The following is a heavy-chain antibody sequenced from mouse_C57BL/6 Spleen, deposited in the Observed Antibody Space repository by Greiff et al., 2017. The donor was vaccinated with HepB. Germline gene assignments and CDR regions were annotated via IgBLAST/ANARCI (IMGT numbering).Heavy chain of an antibody. J-gene: IGHJ1*03. CDR3: ARDRLLNLYRYFDV. CDR2: ISDGGSYT. V-gene: IGHV5-4*01. CDR1: GFTLSSYA. Sequence: EVQLVESGGGLVKPGGSLKLSCAASGFTLSSYAMSWVRQTPEKRLEWVATISDGGSYTYYPDNGKGRFTISRDNAKNNLYLQMSKLKSEDTAMYYCARDRLLNLYRYFDVWGTGTTVTVSS.